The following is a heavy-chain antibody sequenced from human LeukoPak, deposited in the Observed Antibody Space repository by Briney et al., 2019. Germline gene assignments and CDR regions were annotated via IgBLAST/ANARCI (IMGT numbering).Heavy chain of an antibody. Sequence: GASVKVSCKASGYTFTGYYMHWVRQAPGQGLEWMGWINPNSGGTNYAQKFQGRVTMTRDTSISTAYMELSRLRSDDTAVYYCARSPGYGDYVYVLDYWGQGTLVTVSS. V-gene: IGHV1-2*02. CDR1: GYTFTGYY. CDR3: ARSPGYGDYVYVLDY. D-gene: IGHD4-17*01. J-gene: IGHJ4*02. CDR2: INPNSGGT.